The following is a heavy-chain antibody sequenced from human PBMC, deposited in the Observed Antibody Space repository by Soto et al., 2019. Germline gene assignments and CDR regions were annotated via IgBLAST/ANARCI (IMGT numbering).Heavy chain of an antibody. D-gene: IGHD2-8*01. Sequence: QVQLQESGPGLVKPSETLSLTCTVSGGSVSSGNYFWSWIRQPPGKGLEWIGYIYHSGSTNYNSSLKSRVTISLDTSKNQFSLTLNSVTAADTAVYYCARYDRGFDYWGQGTLVIVSS. CDR2: IYHSGST. V-gene: IGHV4-61*01. J-gene: IGHJ4*02. CDR1: GGSVSSGNYF. CDR3: ARYDRGFDY.